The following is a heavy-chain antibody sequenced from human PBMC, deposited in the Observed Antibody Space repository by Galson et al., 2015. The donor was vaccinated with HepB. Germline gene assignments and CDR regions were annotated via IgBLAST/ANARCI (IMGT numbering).Heavy chain of an antibody. CDR1: GYNFSRYW. D-gene: IGHD3-3*01. J-gene: IGHJ6*02. V-gene: IGHV5-51*01. CDR3: ARFPGEILGVVKGYGLDV. CDR2: IYCGDSDA. Sequence: QSGAEVKKTAQSLKISCKASGYNFSRYWLAWVRQTPGKGLEWMGMIYCGDSDARYSPSFEGQVTFSADKSLNTAYLQWNSLKASDTATYYCARFPGEILGVVKGYGLDVWGQGTTVTVSS.